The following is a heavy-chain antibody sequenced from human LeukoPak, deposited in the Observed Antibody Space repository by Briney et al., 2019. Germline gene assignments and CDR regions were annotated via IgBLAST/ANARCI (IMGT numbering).Heavy chain of an antibody. Sequence: GGSLRLSCAASGFTFSSYSMNWVRQAPGKGLEWVSSISSSSSYIYYADSVKGRFTISRDNAKNSLYLQMSSLRAEDTAVYHCARDFYGSGSLYIDNWGQGTLVTVSS. CDR1: GFTFSSYS. D-gene: IGHD3-10*01. V-gene: IGHV3-21*01. J-gene: IGHJ4*02. CDR2: ISSSSSYI. CDR3: ARDFYGSGSLYIDN.